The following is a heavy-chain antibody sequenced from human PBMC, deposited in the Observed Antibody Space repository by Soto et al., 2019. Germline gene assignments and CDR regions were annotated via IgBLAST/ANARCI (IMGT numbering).Heavy chain of an antibody. Sequence: SGPTLVNPTETLTLTCNISGFSLTTGRMGVSWIRQAPGKALEWLANFFSDVERSYSPSLQRRLTLSSESSGTQVILSMTDMGPVDAATYFCAPVNADSSSHYYGLDAWGQGTTVTVYS. D-gene: IGHD4-17*01. V-gene: IGHV2-26*03. CDR3: APVNADSSSHYYGLDA. CDR2: FFSDVER. CDR1: GFSLTTGRMG. J-gene: IGHJ6*02.